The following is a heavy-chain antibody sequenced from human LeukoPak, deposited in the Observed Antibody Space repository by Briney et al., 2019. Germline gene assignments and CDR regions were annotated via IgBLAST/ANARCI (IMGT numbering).Heavy chain of an antibody. Sequence: GSLRLSCAASGFTFSSYAMSWVRQAPGKGLGWVSAISGSGGSTYYADSVKGRFTISRDNSKNTLYLQMNSLRAEDTAVYYCAKADPAEYYFDYWGQGTLVTVSS. CDR1: GFTFSSYA. J-gene: IGHJ4*02. CDR3: AKADPAEYYFDY. D-gene: IGHD2-2*01. CDR2: ISGSGGST. V-gene: IGHV3-23*01.